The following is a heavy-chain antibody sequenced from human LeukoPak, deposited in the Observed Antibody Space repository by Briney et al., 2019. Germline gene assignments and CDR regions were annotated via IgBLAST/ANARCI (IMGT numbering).Heavy chain of an antibody. Sequence: ASVKVSCKASGGTFSSYAISWVRQAPGQGLEWMGRIIPNLGIANYAQKFQGRVTITADKSTSTAYMELSSLRSEDTAVYYCARDSASDDGLVDYWGQGTLVTVSS. CDR2: IIPNLGIA. CDR3: ARDSASDDGLVDY. J-gene: IGHJ4*02. V-gene: IGHV1-69*04. CDR1: GGTFSSYA. D-gene: IGHD1-1*01.